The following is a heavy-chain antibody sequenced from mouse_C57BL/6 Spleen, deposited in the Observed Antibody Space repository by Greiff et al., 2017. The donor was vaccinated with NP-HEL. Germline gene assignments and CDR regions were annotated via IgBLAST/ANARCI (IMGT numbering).Heavy chain of an antibody. D-gene: IGHD2-4*01. CDR1: GYSITSGYY. CDR2: ISYDGSN. CDR3: ARGDGLPFMDY. J-gene: IGHJ4*01. V-gene: IGHV3-6*01. Sequence: EVKLQESGPGLVKPSQSLSLTCSVTGYSITSGYYWNWIRQFPGNKLEWMGYISYDGSNNYNPSLKNRISITRDTSKNQFFLKLNSVTTEDTATYYCARGDGLPFMDYWGQGTSVTVSS.